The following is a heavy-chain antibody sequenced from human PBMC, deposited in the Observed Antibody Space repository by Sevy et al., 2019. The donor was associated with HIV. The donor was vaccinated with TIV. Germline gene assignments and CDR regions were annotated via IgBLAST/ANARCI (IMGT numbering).Heavy chain of an antibody. CDR2: INGRXGST. V-gene: IGHV3-23*01. CDR3: ARPXPRIAAAASAXXDX. J-gene: IGHJ4*02. D-gene: IGHD6-13*01. CDR1: GYXFSSYA. Sequence: GGSLRLSCVVSGYXFSSYAIXXVRQAPGKGLEWXSXINGRXGSTYYADSVKGRFTISRDNPKNTLFLQMINLRVDDTAIYYCARPXPRIAAAASAXXDXXGQGTLVTVSS.